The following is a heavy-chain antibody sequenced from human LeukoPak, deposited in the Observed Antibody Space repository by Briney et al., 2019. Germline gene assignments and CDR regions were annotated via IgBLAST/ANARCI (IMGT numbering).Heavy chain of an antibody. D-gene: IGHD2-15*01. CDR3: ARRKVVAARRGYYYYMDV. V-gene: IGHV4-59*01. Sequence: SETLSLTCTVSGGSISSYYWSWIRQPPGKGLEWIGYIYYSGSTNYNPSLKSRVTISVDTSRNQFSLKLNSVTAADTAVYYCARRKVVAARRGYYYYMDVWGKGTTVTISS. J-gene: IGHJ6*03. CDR2: IYYSGST. CDR1: GGSISSYY.